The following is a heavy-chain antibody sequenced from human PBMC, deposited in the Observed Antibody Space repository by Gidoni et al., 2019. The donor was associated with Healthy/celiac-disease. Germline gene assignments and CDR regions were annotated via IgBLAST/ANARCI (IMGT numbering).Heavy chain of an antibody. Sequence: EVQLVESGGGLVQPGGSLRLSCAASGFTFRSYWMSWVRQAPGKGLEWVANIKQDGSEKYYVDSVKGRFTISRDNAKNSLYLQMNSLRAEDTAVYYCARVQQQLVAYYFDYWGQGTLVTVSS. CDR1: GFTFRSYW. CDR2: IKQDGSEK. D-gene: IGHD6-13*01. V-gene: IGHV3-7*03. CDR3: ARVQQQLVAYYFDY. J-gene: IGHJ4*02.